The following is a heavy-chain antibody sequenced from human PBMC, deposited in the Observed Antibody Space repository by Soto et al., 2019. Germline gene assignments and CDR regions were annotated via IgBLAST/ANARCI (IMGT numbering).Heavy chain of an antibody. D-gene: IGHD4-17*01. CDR2: IHCSGDT. J-gene: IGHJ5*02. Sequence: PSETLSLTCTVSGGPIISTFYYWGWLRQPPGRGLEWFANIHCSGDTHYSPSLKRRVAMSEDTSKSQLSLTPDSVTAADTAVYYCARGPDCRDHGWFDPWGQGIQVTVSS. CDR1: GGPIISTFYY. CDR3: ARGPDCRDHGWFDP. V-gene: IGHV4-39*01.